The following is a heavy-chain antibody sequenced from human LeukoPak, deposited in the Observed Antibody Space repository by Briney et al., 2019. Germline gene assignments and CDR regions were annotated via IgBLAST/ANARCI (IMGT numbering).Heavy chain of an antibody. CDR2: ISSISSYI. Sequence: GGSLRLSCAASGFTFSSYSMNWVRQAPGKGLEWVSSISSISSYIYYADSVKGRFTVSSDNAKNSLYLQMDSLRAEDTAVYYCARDPSGTYYPRVSGALDIWGQGTMVTVSS. CDR3: ARDPSGTYYPRVSGALDI. V-gene: IGHV3-21*01. J-gene: IGHJ3*02. D-gene: IGHD1-26*01. CDR1: GFTFSSYS.